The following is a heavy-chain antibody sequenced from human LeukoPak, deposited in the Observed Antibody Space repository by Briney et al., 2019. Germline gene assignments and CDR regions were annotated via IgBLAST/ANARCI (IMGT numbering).Heavy chain of an antibody. CDR1: GYTFTSYA. CDR2: IIPIFGTA. CDR3: ARAYIGSSWYSNWFDP. D-gene: IGHD6-13*01. J-gene: IGHJ5*02. V-gene: IGHV1-69*13. Sequence: SVKVSCKASGYTFTSYAISWVRQAPGQGLEWMGGIIPIFGTANYAQKFQGRVTITADESTSTAYMELSSLRSEDTAVYYCARAYIGSSWYSNWFDPWGQGTLVTVSS.